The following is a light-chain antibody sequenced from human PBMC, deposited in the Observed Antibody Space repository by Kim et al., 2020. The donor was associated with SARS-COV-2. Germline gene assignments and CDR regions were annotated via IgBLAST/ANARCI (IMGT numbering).Light chain of an antibody. V-gene: IGLV3-21*03. Sequence: APGRKARSTCGGKEIGGNSVAWWQQKQGRAPAVVVIYDSSRPSGGTAGFSGANSGKKATMTISRGEAGEEADDYCRVWDSSSDHRVFGGGTQLTVL. CDR2: YDS. CDR3: RVWDSSSDHRV. CDR1: EIGGNS. J-gene: IGLJ7*01.